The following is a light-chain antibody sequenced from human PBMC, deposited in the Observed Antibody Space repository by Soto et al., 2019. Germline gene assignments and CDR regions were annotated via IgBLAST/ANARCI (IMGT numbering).Light chain of an antibody. V-gene: IGKV1-5*03. CDR1: QSISPY. CDR3: PQPNSYPRT. Sequence: DIQMTQSPSTLSASAGDRVTITCRASQSISPYLAWYQQKPGKAPKLLIYMASSLQSGVPSRFSGSGSGTEYTITIRSLQPDHFATYYRPQPNSYPRTFGQGTQVAIK. J-gene: IGKJ1*01. CDR2: MAS.